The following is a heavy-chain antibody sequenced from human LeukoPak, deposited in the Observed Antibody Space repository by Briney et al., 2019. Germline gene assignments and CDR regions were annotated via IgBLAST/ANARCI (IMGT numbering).Heavy chain of an antibody. CDR2: ISAYNGNT. J-gene: IGHJ5*02. Sequence: GASVKVSCKASGYTFTSYGISWVRLAPGQGLEWMGWISAYNGNTNYAQKLQGRVTMTTDTSTSTAYMELRSLRSDDTAVYYCARDFRLGAHNWFDPWGQGTLVTVSS. CDR1: GYTFTSYG. V-gene: IGHV1-18*01. D-gene: IGHD3/OR15-3a*01. CDR3: ARDFRLGAHNWFDP.